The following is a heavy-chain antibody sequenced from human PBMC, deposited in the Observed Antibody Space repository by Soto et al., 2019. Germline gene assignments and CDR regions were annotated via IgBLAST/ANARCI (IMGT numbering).Heavy chain of an antibody. J-gene: IGHJ4*02. CDR2: INHSGST. V-gene: IGHV4-34*01. D-gene: IGHD2-21*01. CDR3: ARDTRVLFSAGGEYYFDY. CDR1: GGSFSGYY. Sequence: SETLSLTCAVYGGSFSGYYWSWIRQPPGEGLEWIGEINHSGSTNYNPSLKSRVTISVDTSKNQFSLKLSSVTAADTAVYYCARDTRVLFSAGGEYYFDYWGQGTLVTVSS.